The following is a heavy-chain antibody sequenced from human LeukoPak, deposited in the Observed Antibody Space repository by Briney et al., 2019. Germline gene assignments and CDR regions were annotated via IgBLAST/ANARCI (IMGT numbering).Heavy chain of an antibody. D-gene: IGHD2-21*01. Sequence: GGSLRLSCAASGFTFSSYWMSWVRQAPGKGLEWVANMNGDGSAKYYVDSLKGRFTISRDNAKNSLYLQMNSLRADDTAVYYCARDLTCCRGDCSWGQGTLVTVSS. CDR1: GFTFSSYW. CDR3: ARDLTCCRGDCS. V-gene: IGHV3-7*01. CDR2: MNGDGSAK. J-gene: IGHJ4*02.